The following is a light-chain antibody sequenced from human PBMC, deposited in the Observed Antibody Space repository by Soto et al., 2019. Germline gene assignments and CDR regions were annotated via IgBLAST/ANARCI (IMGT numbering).Light chain of an antibody. V-gene: IGKV2-28*01. CDR2: LGS. Sequence: DIVMTQSPLSLPVTPGEPASISCRSIRSLLHSNGYNYLDWYLQKPGQSPQLLIYLGSNRASGVPDRFSGSGSGTDFTLKISRVEAEDVGVYYCMQPLQSWTFGQGTKV. CDR1: RSLLHSNGYNY. CDR3: MQPLQSWT. J-gene: IGKJ1*01.